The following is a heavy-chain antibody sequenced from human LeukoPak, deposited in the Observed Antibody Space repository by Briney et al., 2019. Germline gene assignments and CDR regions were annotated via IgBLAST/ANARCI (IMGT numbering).Heavy chain of an antibody. Sequence: ASVKVSCKASGYTFTSYYMHWVRQAPGQGREWMGLINPSGGSTSYAQKFQGRVTITRDTSTSTVYMELSSLRSEDTAVYYCARDRAGDSSGYYRSLRYFDLWGRGTLVTVSS. CDR3: ARDRAGDSSGYYRSLRYFDL. J-gene: IGHJ2*01. D-gene: IGHD3-22*01. CDR2: INPSGGST. V-gene: IGHV1-46*01. CDR1: GYTFTSYY.